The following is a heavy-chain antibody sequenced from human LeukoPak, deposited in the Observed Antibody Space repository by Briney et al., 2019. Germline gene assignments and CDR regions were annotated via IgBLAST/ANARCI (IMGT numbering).Heavy chain of an antibody. J-gene: IGHJ4*02. CDR2: INHSGST. D-gene: IGHD3-3*01. Sequence: GSLRLSCAASGFTVSSNYMSWIRQPPGKGLEWIGEINHSGSTNYNPSLKSRVTISVDTSKNQFSLKLSSVTAADTAVYYCARGGFWSGYLNYWGQGTLVTVSS. V-gene: IGHV4-34*01. CDR1: GFTVSSNY. CDR3: ARGGFWSGYLNY.